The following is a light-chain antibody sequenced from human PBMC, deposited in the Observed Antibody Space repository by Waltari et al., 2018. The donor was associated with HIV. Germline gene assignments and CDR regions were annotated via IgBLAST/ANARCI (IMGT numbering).Light chain of an antibody. V-gene: IGLV3-19*01. CDR1: SLRRYS. CDR2: GKD. Sequence: GLTQDPAVSVALGQTVRITCQGDSLRRYSANWYQQKPGQAPVVVMYGKDNRPSGIPDRFSGSSSGNTGSLTITGAQAEDEAVYYCDSRDTNDKHHVFGTGTKVTV. J-gene: IGLJ1*01. CDR3: DSRDTNDKHHV.